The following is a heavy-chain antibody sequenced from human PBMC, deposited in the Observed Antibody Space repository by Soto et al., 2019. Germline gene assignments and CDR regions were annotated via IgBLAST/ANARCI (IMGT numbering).Heavy chain of an antibody. CDR3: ARGSGCISTSCNIAY. J-gene: IGHJ4*02. D-gene: IGHD2-2*02. Sequence: QVQLVQSGAEVKKPGSSVKVSCKASGGTFSSYAISWVRQAPGQGLEWMGGIIPIFGTANYAQKFQGRVTITADESRSTAYVGLSSLRSEDTAVYYCARGSGCISTSCNIAYWGQGTLVTVSS. V-gene: IGHV1-69*12. CDR2: IIPIFGTA. CDR1: GGTFSSYA.